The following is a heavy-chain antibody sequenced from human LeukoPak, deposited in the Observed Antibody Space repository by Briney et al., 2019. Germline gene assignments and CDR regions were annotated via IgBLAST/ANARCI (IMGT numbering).Heavy chain of an antibody. D-gene: IGHD6-6*01. J-gene: IGHJ4*02. CDR2: INSNGDEI. V-gene: IGHV3-23*01. CDR3: ANWIGSSSRDY. CDR1: GFTFSTYA. Sequence: GGSLRLSCAASGFTFSTYAMTWVRQAPGKGLEWVSGINSNGDEIYYADSVRGTFTISRDNSNNALYLQMDRLRAEDTAVYYCANWIGSSSRDYWGQGTLVTVSS.